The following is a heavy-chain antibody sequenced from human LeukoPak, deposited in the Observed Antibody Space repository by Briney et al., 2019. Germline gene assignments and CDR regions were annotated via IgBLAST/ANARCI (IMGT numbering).Heavy chain of an antibody. V-gene: IGHV4-59*11. CDR2: IYYSGST. Sequence: SETLSLTCTVSGGSISSHYWSWIRQPPGKGLEWIGYIYYSGSTNYNPSLKSRVTISVDTSKNQLSLKLSSVTAADTAVYYCARGSYYYDSSGYYYVNWFDPWGQGTLVTVSS. CDR1: GGSISSHY. D-gene: IGHD3-22*01. J-gene: IGHJ5*02. CDR3: ARGSYYYDSSGYYYVNWFDP.